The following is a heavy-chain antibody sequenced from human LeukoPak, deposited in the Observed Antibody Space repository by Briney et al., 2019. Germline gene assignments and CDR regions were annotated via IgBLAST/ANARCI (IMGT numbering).Heavy chain of an antibody. D-gene: IGHD4-17*01. J-gene: IGHJ4*02. CDR2: IGGSGGST. Sequence: QPGGSLRLSCAASGFTFSSYAMSWVRQAPGKGLEWVSAIGGSGGSTYYADSVKGRFTISRDNSKNTLYLQMNSLRAEDAAVYYCAKDHKSDDYGDYLDYWGQGTLVTVSS. V-gene: IGHV3-23*01. CDR1: GFTFSSYA. CDR3: AKDHKSDDYGDYLDY.